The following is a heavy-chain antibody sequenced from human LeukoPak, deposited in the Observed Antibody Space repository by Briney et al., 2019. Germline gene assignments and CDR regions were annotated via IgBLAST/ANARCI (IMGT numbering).Heavy chain of an antibody. Sequence: PSETLSLTCTVSGYSISSGYYWGWIRQPPGKGLEWIGSIYHSGSTYYNPSLKSRVTISVDTSKNQFSLKLSSVTAADTAVYYSARGGDSSGLDYWGQGTLVTVSS. CDR1: GYSISSGYY. D-gene: IGHD3-22*01. CDR3: ARGGDSSGLDY. CDR2: IYHSGST. V-gene: IGHV4-38-2*02. J-gene: IGHJ4*02.